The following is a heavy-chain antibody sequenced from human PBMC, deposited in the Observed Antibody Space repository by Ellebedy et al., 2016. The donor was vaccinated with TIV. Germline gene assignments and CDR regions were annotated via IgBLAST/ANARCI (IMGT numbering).Heavy chain of an antibody. Sequence: SETLSLTXTVSGGSVGSGSYYWGWVRQDPGKALEWIGYIYSSETTNYNPSLERRATISVDTSKTQFSLKLSSVTVADTAVYYCARCRARYGSGIGVRSFDYWGQGILVTVSP. D-gene: IGHD3-10*01. V-gene: IGHV4-31*03. CDR3: ARCRARYGSGIGVRSFDY. CDR2: IYSSETT. J-gene: IGHJ4*02. CDR1: GGSVGSGSYY.